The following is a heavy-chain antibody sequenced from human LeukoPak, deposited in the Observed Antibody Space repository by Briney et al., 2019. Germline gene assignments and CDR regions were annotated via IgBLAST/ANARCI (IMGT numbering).Heavy chain of an antibody. CDR2: ITPIFGTA. V-gene: IGHV1-69*13. D-gene: IGHD3-22*01. CDR1: GGTFSSYA. CDR3: AREWGLESSGYYYAY. J-gene: IGHJ4*02. Sequence: ASVKVSCKASGGTFSSYAISWVRQAPGQGLEWMGGITPIFGTANFAQKFQGRVSITADESTSTAFMELSSLRSEDTAVYYCAREWGLESSGYYYAYWGQGTLVTVSS.